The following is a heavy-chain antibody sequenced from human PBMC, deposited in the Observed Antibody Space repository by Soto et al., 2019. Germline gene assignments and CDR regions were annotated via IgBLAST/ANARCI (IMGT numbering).Heavy chain of an antibody. CDR1: GFTFSSYA. CDR2: ISGSGGST. J-gene: IGHJ4*02. V-gene: IGHV3-23*01. D-gene: IGHD3-10*01. CDR3: AKGPQQVLLWFGELLSSEYYFDY. Sequence: GGSLRLSCAASGFTFSSYAMSWVRQAPGKGLEWVSAISGSGGSTYYADSVKGRFTISRDNSKNTLYLQMNSLRAEDTAVYYCAKGPQQVLLWFGELLSSEYYFDYWGQGTLVTVSS.